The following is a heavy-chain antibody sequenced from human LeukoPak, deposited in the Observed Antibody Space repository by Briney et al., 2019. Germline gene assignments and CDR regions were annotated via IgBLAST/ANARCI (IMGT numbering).Heavy chain of an antibody. J-gene: IGHJ3*01. CDR2: IRSTANGYAT. CDR1: GFTFSGSA. Sequence: GGSLRLSCAASGFTFSGSALHWVRQASGKGLEWVGRIRSTANGYATAYAASVKGRFTISRDDSKNTLYLQMNSLKTEDTAVYYCTTLRPWIQPRWGQGTLVTVSS. V-gene: IGHV3-73*01. CDR3: TTLRPWIQPR. D-gene: IGHD5-18*01.